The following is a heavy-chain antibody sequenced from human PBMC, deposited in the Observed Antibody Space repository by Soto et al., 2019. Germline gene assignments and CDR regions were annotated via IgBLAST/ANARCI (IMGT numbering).Heavy chain of an antibody. CDR1: GGSISSSTYY. CDR2: FFIGGNT. D-gene: IGHD3-10*01. CDR3: ARHNYGSGSTYFDY. V-gene: IGHV4-39*01. Sequence: SETLSLTCTVSGGSISSSTYYWGWMRQPPGKGLEWIASFFIGGNTYNNTSLKSRVTKSVETSKNQFYLKLSSVTAAYTAVYYCARHNYGSGSTYFDYWGQGTLVTVSS. J-gene: IGHJ4*02.